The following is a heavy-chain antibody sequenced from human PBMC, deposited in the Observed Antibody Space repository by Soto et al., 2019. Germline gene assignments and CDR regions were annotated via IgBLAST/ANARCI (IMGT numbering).Heavy chain of an antibody. D-gene: IGHD2-2*01. CDR3: ARLLEYCSSTSCPPYNWFDP. CDR1: GFTFDDYG. Sequence: EVQLVESGGGVVRPGGSLRLSCAASGFTFDDYGMSWVRQAPGKGLEWVSGINWNGGSTGYADSVKGRFTISRDNAKNSLYLQMNSLRAEDTALYHCARLLEYCSSTSCPPYNWFDPWGQGTLVTVSS. V-gene: IGHV3-20*01. J-gene: IGHJ5*02. CDR2: INWNGGST.